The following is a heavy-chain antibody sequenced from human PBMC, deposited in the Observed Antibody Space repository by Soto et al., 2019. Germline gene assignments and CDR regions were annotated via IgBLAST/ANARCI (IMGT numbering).Heavy chain of an antibody. J-gene: IGHJ6*03. CDR1: GGSFSGYY. CDR3: ASARPDYYYYMDV. D-gene: IGHD6-6*01. Sequence: PSETLSLTCAVYGGSFSGYYWSWIRQPPGKGLEWIGEINHSGSTNYNPSLKSRVTISVDTSKNQFSLKLSSVTAADTAVYYCASARPDYYYYMDVGGKGTTVTVS. CDR2: INHSGST. V-gene: IGHV4-34*01.